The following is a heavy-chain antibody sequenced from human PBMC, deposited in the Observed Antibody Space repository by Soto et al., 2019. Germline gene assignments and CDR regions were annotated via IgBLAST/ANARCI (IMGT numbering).Heavy chain of an antibody. V-gene: IGHV3-7*03. CDR2: IKQDGSEK. J-gene: IGHJ3*02. D-gene: IGHD3-9*01. CDR3: ARAPGYDILTGYEGTHDAFDI. Sequence: GGSLRLSCAASGFTFSSYWMSWVRQAPGKGLEWVANIKQDGSEKYYVDSVKGRFTISRDNAKNSLYLQTNSLRAEDTAVYYCARAPGYDILTGYEGTHDAFDIWGQGTMVTV. CDR1: GFTFSSYW.